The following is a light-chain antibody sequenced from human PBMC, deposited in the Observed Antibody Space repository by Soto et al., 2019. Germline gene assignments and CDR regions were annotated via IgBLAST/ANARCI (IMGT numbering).Light chain of an antibody. CDR2: GAS. CDR3: QQYGSSPPIT. V-gene: IGKV3-20*01. Sequence: EIVMTQSPATLSVSPGEGATLSCRASQSVTRNLAWYQQKPGQAPRLLIYGASSRSTGIPDRFSGSGSGTDFTLTIRRLEPEDLAVYWCQQYGSSPPITFGKGTRLEIK. J-gene: IGKJ5*01. CDR1: QSVTRN.